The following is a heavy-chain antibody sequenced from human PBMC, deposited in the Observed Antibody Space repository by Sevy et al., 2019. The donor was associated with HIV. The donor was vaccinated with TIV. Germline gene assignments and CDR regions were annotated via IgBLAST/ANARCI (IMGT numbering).Heavy chain of an antibody. V-gene: IGHV3-53*01. CDR3: ARDHGGVQDWYFDL. J-gene: IGHJ2*01. D-gene: IGHD2-8*02. Sequence: GGSLRLSCAASGFDVSNNYMSWVSQAPGKGLEWVSVIYTGGSTYYADSVTGRFTMSRDTSKNTVYLQMDSLSAEDTAVYYCARDHGGVQDWYFDLWGRGTLVTVSS. CDR1: GFDVSNNY. CDR2: IYTGGST.